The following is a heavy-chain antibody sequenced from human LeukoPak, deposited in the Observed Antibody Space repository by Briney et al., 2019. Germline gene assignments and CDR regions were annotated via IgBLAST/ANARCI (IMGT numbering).Heavy chain of an antibody. V-gene: IGHV4-34*01. CDR2: INHSGST. CDR3: ARGPLQYCSSTSCSRGWFDP. Sequence: SETLSLTCAVYGGSFSGYYWSWIRQPPGKGLEWIGKINHSGSTNYNPSLKSRVTISVDTSKNQFSLKLSSVTAADTAVYYCARGPLQYCSSTSCSRGWFDPWGQGTLVTVSS. J-gene: IGHJ5*02. D-gene: IGHD2-2*01. CDR1: GGSFSGYY.